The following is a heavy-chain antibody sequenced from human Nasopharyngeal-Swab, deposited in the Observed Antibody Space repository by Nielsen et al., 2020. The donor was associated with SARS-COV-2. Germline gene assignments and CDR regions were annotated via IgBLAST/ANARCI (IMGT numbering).Heavy chain of an antibody. D-gene: IGHD3-10*01. V-gene: IGHV3-30*18. CDR1: GFTFSSYG. J-gene: IGHJ4*02. CDR2: ISYDGSNK. CDR3: AKDSDYYGSESPFY. Sequence: GGSLRLSCAASGFTFSSYGMHWVRQAPGKRLEWVAVISYDGSNKYYADSVKGRFTISRDNSKNTLYLQMNSLRAEDTAVYYCAKDSDYYGSESPFYWDQGTLVTVSS.